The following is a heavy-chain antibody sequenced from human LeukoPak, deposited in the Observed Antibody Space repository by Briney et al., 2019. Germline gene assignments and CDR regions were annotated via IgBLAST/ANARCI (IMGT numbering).Heavy chain of an antibody. CDR2: INPNSGGT. Sequence: ASVKVSCKASEYTFTGYYMHWVRQAPGQGLEWMGWINPNSGGTNYAQKFQGWVTMTRDTSISTAYMELSRLRSDDTAVYYCARETSSDSFDYWGQGTLVTVSS. V-gene: IGHV1-2*04. CDR1: EYTFTGYY. D-gene: IGHD3-22*01. J-gene: IGHJ4*02. CDR3: ARETSSDSFDY.